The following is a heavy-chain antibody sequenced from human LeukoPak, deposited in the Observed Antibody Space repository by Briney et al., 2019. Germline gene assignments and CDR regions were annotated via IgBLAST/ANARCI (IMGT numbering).Heavy chain of an antibody. Sequence: PGGSLGLSCAASGFTFSSYGMSWVRQAPGKGLEWVSAISGSGSTIYYADSVKGRFTISRDNAKNSLYLQMNSLRAEDTAVYYCARDPTFKGWFDYWGQGTLVTVSS. V-gene: IGHV3-21*04. CDR3: ARDPTFKGWFDY. CDR2: ISGSGSTI. J-gene: IGHJ4*02. D-gene: IGHD5-24*01. CDR1: GFTFSSYG.